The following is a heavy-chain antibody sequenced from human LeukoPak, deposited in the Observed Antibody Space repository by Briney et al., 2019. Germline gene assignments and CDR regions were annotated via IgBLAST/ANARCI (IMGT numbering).Heavy chain of an antibody. J-gene: IGHJ5*02. CDR1: GYPFPSYY. V-gene: IGHV1-46*01. CDR2: INPSGGST. Sequence: ASVKVSCKASGYPFPSYYMHWVRPAPGQGLEWMGIINPSGGSTSYAQKFQGRVTMTRDTSTSTVYMELSSLRSEDTAVYYCARGLYCSSTSCYGSNWFDPWGQGTLVTVSS. CDR3: ARGLYCSSTSCYGSNWFDP. D-gene: IGHD2-2*01.